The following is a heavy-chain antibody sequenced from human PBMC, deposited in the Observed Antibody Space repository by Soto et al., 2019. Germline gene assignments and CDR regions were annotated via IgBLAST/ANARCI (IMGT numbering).Heavy chain of an antibody. D-gene: IGHD2-21*02. CDR2: IYHSGST. CDR3: ARGRESCGGDCLNWFDP. CDR1: GGSISSGGYS. V-gene: IGHV4-30-2*01. J-gene: IGHJ5*02. Sequence: QLQLQESGSGLVKPSQTLSLTCAVSGGSISSGGYSWSWIRQPPGKGLEWIGYIYHSGSTYYNPSLKSRVTISVDRAKNQFSLKLSSVTAADTAVYYCARGRESCGGDCLNWFDPWGQGTLVTVSS.